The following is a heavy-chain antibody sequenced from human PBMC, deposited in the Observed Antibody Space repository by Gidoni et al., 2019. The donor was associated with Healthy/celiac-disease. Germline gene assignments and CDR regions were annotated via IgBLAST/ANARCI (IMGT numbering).Heavy chain of an antibody. V-gene: IGHV3-53*01. CDR1: GFTVSSNY. CDR2: IYSGGST. CDR3: ARDRRGLTGDLYYFDY. J-gene: IGHJ4*02. Sequence: EVQLVESGGGLIQPGGSLRLSCAASGFTVSSNYMSWVRQAPGKGLEWVSVIYSGGSTYYADSVKGRFTISRDNSKNTLYLQMNSLRAEDTAVYYCARDRRGLTGDLYYFDYWGQGTLVTVSS. D-gene: IGHD7-27*01.